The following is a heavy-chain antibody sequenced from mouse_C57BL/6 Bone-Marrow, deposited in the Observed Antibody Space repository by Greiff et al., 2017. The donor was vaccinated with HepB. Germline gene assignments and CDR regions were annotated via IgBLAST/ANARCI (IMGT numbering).Heavy chain of an antibody. CDR3: ARESIYYDYDGYYFDY. Sequence: QVQLKQSGAELVRPGASVKLSCKASGYTFTDYYINWVKQRPGQGLEWIARIYPGSGNTYYNEKFKGKATLTAEKSSSTAYMQLSSLTSEDSAVYFCARESIYYDYDGYYFDYWGQGTTLTVSS. J-gene: IGHJ2*01. CDR1: GYTFTDYY. V-gene: IGHV1-76*01. D-gene: IGHD2-4*01. CDR2: IYPGSGNT.